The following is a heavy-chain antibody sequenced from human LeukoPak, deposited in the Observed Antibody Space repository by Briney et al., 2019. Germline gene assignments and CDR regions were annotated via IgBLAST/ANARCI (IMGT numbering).Heavy chain of an antibody. V-gene: IGHV4-39*01. CDR3: ASHPTNFDAFDI. CDR1: GASITSSGYY. Sequence: SETLSLTCTVSGASITSSGYYWGWIRQSPGKGLHWIGSLYYSGSTYYDPSLKSRVTISRDTSKNQFSLKLSSVTAADTAVYFCASHPTNFDAFDIWGQGTTVTVSS. CDR2: LYYSGST. J-gene: IGHJ3*02. D-gene: IGHD5-24*01.